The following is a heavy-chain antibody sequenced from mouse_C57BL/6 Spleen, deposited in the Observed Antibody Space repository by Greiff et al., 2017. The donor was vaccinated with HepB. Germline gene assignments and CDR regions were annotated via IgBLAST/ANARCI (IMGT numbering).Heavy chain of an antibody. CDR3: ARVSSNTYYFDY. Sequence: QVQLKQPGAELVKPGASVKLSCKASGYTFTSYWMHWVKQRPGQGLEWIGMIHPNSGSTNYNEKFKSKATLTVDKSSSTAYMQLSSLTSEDSAVYYCARVSSNTYYFDYWGQGTTLTVSS. J-gene: IGHJ2*01. CDR1: GYTFTSYW. D-gene: IGHD2-5*01. V-gene: IGHV1-64*01. CDR2: IHPNSGST.